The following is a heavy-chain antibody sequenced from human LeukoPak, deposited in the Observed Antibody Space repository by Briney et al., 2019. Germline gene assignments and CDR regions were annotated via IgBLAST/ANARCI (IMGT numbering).Heavy chain of an antibody. Sequence: SETLSLTCAVYGGSFSGYYWSWIRQPPGKGLEWIGEINHSGSTNYNPSLKSRVTISVDTSKNQFTLKLSSVTAADTAVYYCARVSTTMNYDFWSGYLNWFDPWGQGTLVTVSS. J-gene: IGHJ5*02. CDR2: INHSGST. D-gene: IGHD3-3*01. CDR1: GGSFSGYY. CDR3: ARVSTTMNYDFWSGYLNWFDP. V-gene: IGHV4-34*01.